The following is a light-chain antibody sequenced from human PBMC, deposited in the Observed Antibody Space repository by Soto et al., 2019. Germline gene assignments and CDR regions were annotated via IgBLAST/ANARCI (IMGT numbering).Light chain of an antibody. V-gene: IGLV2-14*01. J-gene: IGLJ1*01. CDR3: NSYTSSTSLPYV. CDR2: EVT. Sequence: QSALTQPASVSGSPGQSITISCTGTTNDVGGYNYVSWYQQHPGKAPKLLIFEVTSRPSGVSHRFSGSKSGNTASLTISALQAEHEADYFCNSYTSSTSLPYVFGTGTKLTVL. CDR1: TNDVGGYNY.